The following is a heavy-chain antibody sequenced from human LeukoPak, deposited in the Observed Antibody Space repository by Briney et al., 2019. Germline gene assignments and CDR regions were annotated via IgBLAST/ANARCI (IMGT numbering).Heavy chain of an antibody. CDR2: ITTGDST. J-gene: IGHJ4*02. V-gene: IGHV3-23*01. CDR3: ANSPSVVTPGDY. D-gene: IGHD4-23*01. Sequence: GGSLRLSCAASGFTFSTYVMNWVRQAPGKGLEWVSHITTGDSTYYPDSVKGRFTVSRDNSKNTLYLQMNSLRAEDTAVYYCANSPSVVTPGDYWGQGTLVTVSS. CDR1: GFTFSTYV.